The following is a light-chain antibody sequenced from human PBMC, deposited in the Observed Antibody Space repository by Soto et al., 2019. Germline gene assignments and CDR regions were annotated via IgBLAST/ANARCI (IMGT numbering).Light chain of an antibody. V-gene: IGKV3-11*01. J-gene: IGKJ1*01. CDR2: DAS. CDR3: QQRSNWPPWT. Sequence: EIVLTQSPATLSLSPGERVTLSCRASQSVSSYLAWYQQKPGQAPRLLIYDASNRATGIPARFSGSGSGTDFTLTIGSLEPEDFAVYYCQQRSNWPPWTFGQGTKVESK. CDR1: QSVSSY.